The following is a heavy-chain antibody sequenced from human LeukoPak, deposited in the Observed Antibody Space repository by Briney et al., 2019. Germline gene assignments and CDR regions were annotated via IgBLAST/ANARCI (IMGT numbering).Heavy chain of an antibody. J-gene: IGHJ4*02. Sequence: GGSLRLSCAASGFTFNTYTMNWVRQAPGKGLEWVSCISGSSGIIDYADSVRGRFTISRDNAKNSLYLQMNSLRAEDTAVYYCANYSGSSRWFDYWGQGTLVTVSS. CDR1: GFTFNTYT. D-gene: IGHD6-13*01. V-gene: IGHV3-48*01. CDR3: ANYSGSSRWFDY. CDR2: ISGSSGII.